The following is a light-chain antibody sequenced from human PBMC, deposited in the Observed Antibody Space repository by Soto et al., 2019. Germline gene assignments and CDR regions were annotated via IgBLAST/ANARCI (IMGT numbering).Light chain of an antibody. J-gene: IGKJ1*01. CDR2: DAS. CDR3: QQYAIFSWS. CDR1: QNINTW. Sequence: DIQMTQSPSPLSASVGDRVTISCQASQNINTWLAWYQQKPGKAPKVLVYDASTLQSGVPSRFSGSGSGTEFTLTISSLQPDDCATYYCQQYAIFSWSFGQGTKVEIK. V-gene: IGKV1-5*01.